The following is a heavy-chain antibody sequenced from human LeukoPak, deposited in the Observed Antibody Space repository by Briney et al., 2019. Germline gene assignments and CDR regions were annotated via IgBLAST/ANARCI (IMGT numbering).Heavy chain of an antibody. J-gene: IGHJ4*02. V-gene: IGHV1-8*03. D-gene: IGHD3-10*01. CDR3: ARGTDYYGSGSYRGLDY. CDR1: GYTFTSYG. CDR2: MNPNSGNT. Sequence: GASVKVSCKASGYTFTSYGISWVRQAPGQGLEWMGWMNPNSGNTGYAQKFQGRVTITRNTSISTAYMELSSLRSEDTAVYYCARGTDYYGSGSYRGLDYWGQGTLVTVSS.